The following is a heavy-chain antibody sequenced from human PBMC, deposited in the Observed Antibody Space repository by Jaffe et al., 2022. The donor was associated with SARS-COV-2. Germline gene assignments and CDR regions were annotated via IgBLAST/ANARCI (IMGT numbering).Heavy chain of an antibody. Sequence: EVQLVESGGGLVKPGGSLRLSCAASGFTFSSYSMNWVRQAPGKGLEWVSSISSSSSYIYYADSVKGRFTISRDNAKNSLYLQMNSLRAEDTAVYYCASPQIAREEQWLGYYYGMDVWGQGTTVTVSS. J-gene: IGHJ6*02. CDR3: ASPQIAREEQWLGYYYGMDV. V-gene: IGHV3-21*01. CDR2: ISSSSSYI. D-gene: IGHD6-19*01. CDR1: GFTFSSYS.